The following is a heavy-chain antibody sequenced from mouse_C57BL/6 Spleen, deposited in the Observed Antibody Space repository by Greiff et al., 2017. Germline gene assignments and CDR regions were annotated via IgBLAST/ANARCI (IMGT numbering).Heavy chain of an antibody. Sequence: VQLQQSGPELVKPGASVKISCKASGYSFTSYYIHWVKQRPGQGLEWIGWIYPGSGNTKYNEKFKGKATLTADTSSSTAYMQLSSLTSEDSAVYYCAGNYGSSAWFAYWGQGTLVTVSA. CDR1: GYSFTSYY. J-gene: IGHJ3*01. V-gene: IGHV1-66*01. CDR2: IYPGSGNT. CDR3: AGNYGSSAWFAY. D-gene: IGHD1-1*01.